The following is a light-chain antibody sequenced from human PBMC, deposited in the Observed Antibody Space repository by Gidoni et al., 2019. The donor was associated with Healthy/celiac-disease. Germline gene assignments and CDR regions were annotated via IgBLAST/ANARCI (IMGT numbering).Light chain of an antibody. CDR2: GKN. CDR1: SLRSYY. V-gene: IGLV3-19*01. Sequence: SSELTQDPAASVALGQTVRITCQGDSLRSYYASWYQQKPGQAPVLVIYGKNNRPSGIPDRFSGSSSGNTASLTITGAQAEDEADYYCNSRDSSGNHHVFRTGTKVTVL. J-gene: IGLJ1*01. CDR3: NSRDSSGNHHV.